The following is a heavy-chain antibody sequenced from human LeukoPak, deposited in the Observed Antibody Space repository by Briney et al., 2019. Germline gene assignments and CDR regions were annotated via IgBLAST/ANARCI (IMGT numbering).Heavy chain of an antibody. V-gene: IGHV3-7*01. D-gene: IGHD2-21*01. CDR1: GFTFSAHW. CDR2: IKEDGSEK. Sequence: GGSLRLSCAASGFTFSAHWMSWVRQAPGKGLEWVANIKEDGSEKNYVDSVKGRFTISRDIAKNSLYLQMNSLRAEDTAVYYCAKDLYSQYWGQGTLVTVSS. J-gene: IGHJ4*02. CDR3: AKDLYSQY.